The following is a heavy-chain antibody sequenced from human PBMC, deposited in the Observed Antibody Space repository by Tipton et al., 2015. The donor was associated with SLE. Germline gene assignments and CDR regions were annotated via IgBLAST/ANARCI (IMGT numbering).Heavy chain of an antibody. CDR3: ARGLTGGFHYFDS. CDR2: IKKDGSED. CDR1: GFTFSNFW. D-gene: IGHD7-27*01. Sequence: SLRLSCATSGFTFSNFWMSWVRQAPGKGLEWVANIKKDGSEDYYVDSVKGRFTISRDNAKNSLYLQMNSLRAEDTAVYYCARGLTGGFHYFDSWGQGTLVTVSS. J-gene: IGHJ4*02. V-gene: IGHV3-7*01.